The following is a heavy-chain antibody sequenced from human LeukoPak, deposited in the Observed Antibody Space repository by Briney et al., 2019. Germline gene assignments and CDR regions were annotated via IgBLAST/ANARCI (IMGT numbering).Heavy chain of an antibody. CDR1: GFTFSSYA. Sequence: GGSLRLSCAASGFTFSSYAMHWVRQAPGKGLEWVAVISYDGSNKYYADSVRGRFTISRDNSRNTLYLQMDSLRSEDTAVYYCARDFFPVVDSTWYEIGYWGQGTLVTVSS. D-gene: IGHD2-21*01. V-gene: IGHV3-30-3*01. CDR2: ISYDGSNK. CDR3: ARDFFPVVDSTWYEIGY. J-gene: IGHJ4*02.